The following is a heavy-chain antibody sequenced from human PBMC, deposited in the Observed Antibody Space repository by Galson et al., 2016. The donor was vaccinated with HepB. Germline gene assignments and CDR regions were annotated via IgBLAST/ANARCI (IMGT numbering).Heavy chain of an antibody. V-gene: IGHV5-51*01. CDR2: IYPVASNA. CDR1: GFNFSSDW. D-gene: IGHD5-24*01. J-gene: IGHJ4*02. Sequence: QSGAEVKKPGESLKISCKTSGFNFSSDWIGWVRQVPGKGLEWMGIIYPVASNAAYSASFQGHVIIPADKSISTAYLQWSSLKASDTAMYYCAKKRAGYNYWGQGTLVTVSS. CDR3: AKKRAGYNY.